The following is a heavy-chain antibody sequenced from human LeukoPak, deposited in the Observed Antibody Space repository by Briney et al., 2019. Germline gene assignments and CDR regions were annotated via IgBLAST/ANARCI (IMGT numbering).Heavy chain of an antibody. CDR3: ARVWVAVAGTGLDY. V-gene: IGHV3-11*01. D-gene: IGHD6-19*01. J-gene: IGHJ4*02. CDR1: GFTFSDYY. CDR2: ISSSGSTI. Sequence: AGGSLRLSCAASGFTFSDYYMSWIRRAPGKGLEWVSYISSSGSTIYYADSVKGRFTISRDNAKNSLYLQMNSLRAEDTAVYYCARVWVAVAGTGLDYWGQGTLVTVSS.